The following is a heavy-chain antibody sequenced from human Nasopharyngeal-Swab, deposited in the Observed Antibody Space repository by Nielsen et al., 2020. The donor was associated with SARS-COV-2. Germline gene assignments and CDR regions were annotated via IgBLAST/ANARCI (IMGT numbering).Heavy chain of an antibody. CDR3: VRQGLPMSVGAKHFDY. Sequence: GSLRLSCAVYGGPFSGYSWNWIRQPPGMGLEWIGEINHSANTNYNPSLKSRVTISVDTSKNQFSLKLTSVTAADTAVYYCVRQGLPMSVGAKHFDYWGQGTLVTVSS. CDR1: GGPFSGYS. V-gene: IGHV4-34*01. J-gene: IGHJ4*02. D-gene: IGHD1-26*01. CDR2: INHSANT.